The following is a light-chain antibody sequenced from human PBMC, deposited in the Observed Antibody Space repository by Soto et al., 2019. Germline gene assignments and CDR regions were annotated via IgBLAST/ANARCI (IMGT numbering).Light chain of an antibody. J-gene: IGKJ1*01. CDR2: DAS. CDR3: QQYDTQGT. Sequence: IQMTQSPSTLSASVGDRVTITCRASQSISSWLAWYQQKPGKAPKLLMYDASILESGVPSRFSGSGSGTEFTLTISSLQPDDFADYFCQQYDTQGTFGQGTKVDIK. CDR1: QSISSW. V-gene: IGKV1-5*01.